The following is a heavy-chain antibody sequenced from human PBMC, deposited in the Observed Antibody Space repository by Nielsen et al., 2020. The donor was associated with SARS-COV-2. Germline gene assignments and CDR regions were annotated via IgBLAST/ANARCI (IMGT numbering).Heavy chain of an antibody. Sequence: KVSCKGSGFSFTRFWIGWVRQMPGKGLEWMGIIYPGDSDTRYSPSFHGQVTISADSSISTAYLQWSGLKASDTAMYYCARHLYYGSSSWGQGTLVTVSS. D-gene: IGHD3-10*01. CDR2: IYPGDSDT. CDR1: GFSFTRFW. J-gene: IGHJ5*02. CDR3: ARHLYYGSSS. V-gene: IGHV5-51*01.